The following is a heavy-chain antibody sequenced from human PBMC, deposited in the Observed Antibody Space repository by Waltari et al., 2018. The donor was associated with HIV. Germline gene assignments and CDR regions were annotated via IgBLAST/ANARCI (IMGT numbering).Heavy chain of an antibody. D-gene: IGHD1-26*01. Sequence: QVRRIQSGADAKNPGASVNVSCTASDNPLPTFYCHWVRQAPGQGLEWRGWMNPNSVGTNCAQKLQGRVTMTRDKSIRTINMELRSLAFAETAVYFCSREASGDAVRKFSGFDVWGQGTMVTVSS. J-gene: IGHJ3*01. CDR2: MNPNSVGT. CDR1: DNPLPTFY. V-gene: IGHV1-2*02. CDR3: SREASGDAVRKFSGFDV.